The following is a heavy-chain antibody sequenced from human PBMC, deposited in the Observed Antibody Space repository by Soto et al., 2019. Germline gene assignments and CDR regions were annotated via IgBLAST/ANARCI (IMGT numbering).Heavy chain of an antibody. CDR1: GGSISSYY. D-gene: IGHD1-26*01. V-gene: IGHV4-59*01. CDR3: ARYSRDGYTLNFDY. J-gene: IGHJ4*02. CDR2: IYYSGST. Sequence: SETLSLTCTVSGGSISSYYWSWIRQPPGKGLEWIGYIYYSGSTNYNPSLKSRVTISADTSKNQFSLKLSSVTAADTAVYYCARYSRDGYTLNFDYWGQGTLVTVSS.